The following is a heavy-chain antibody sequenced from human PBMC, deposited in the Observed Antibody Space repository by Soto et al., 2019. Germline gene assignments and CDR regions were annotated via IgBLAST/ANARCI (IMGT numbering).Heavy chain of an antibody. CDR3: ASGYYDFWSGYYTPRYYYYYGMDV. V-gene: IGHV1-18*01. J-gene: IGHJ6*02. D-gene: IGHD3-3*01. CDR1: GYTFTIYG. CDR2: ISPDNGNT. Sequence: ASVKVSCKASGYTFTIYGINWVRQAPGQGLEWMGWISPDNGNTNYAQKLQGRVTMTTDTSTSTAYMELRSLRSDDTAVYYCASGYYDFWSGYYTPRYYYYYGMDVWGQGTTVTVSS.